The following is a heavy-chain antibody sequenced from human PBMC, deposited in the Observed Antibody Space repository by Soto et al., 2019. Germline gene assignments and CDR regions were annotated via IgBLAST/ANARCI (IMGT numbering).Heavy chain of an antibody. D-gene: IGHD3-3*01. CDR2: IRKKVNNYAT. V-gene: IGHV3-73*02. Sequence: EVQLVESGGGLVQPGGSLKLSCAASGFTFSVSAMHWVRQAPGKGLEWIGRIRKKVNNYATVYAESVKGRFTISRDDSQNTAYLQMNSLRAEDTAVYYCAKDVVGVVIKAFDYWGQGTLVTVSS. CDR3: AKDVVGVVIKAFDY. J-gene: IGHJ4*02. CDR1: GFTFSVSA.